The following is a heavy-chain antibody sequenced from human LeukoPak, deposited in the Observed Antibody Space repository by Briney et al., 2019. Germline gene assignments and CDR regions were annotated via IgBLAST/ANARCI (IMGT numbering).Heavy chain of an antibody. CDR1: GGSISSGGYS. Sequence: SETLSLTCAVSGGSISSGGYSWSWIRQPPGKGLEWIGYIYHSGSTYYNPSLKSRVTISVDRSKNQFSLKLSSVTAADTAVYYCARDLKGGNHYDSSGYFGYWGQGTLVTVSS. J-gene: IGHJ4*02. D-gene: IGHD3-22*01. CDR2: IYHSGST. CDR3: ARDLKGGNHYDSSGYFGY. V-gene: IGHV4-30-2*01.